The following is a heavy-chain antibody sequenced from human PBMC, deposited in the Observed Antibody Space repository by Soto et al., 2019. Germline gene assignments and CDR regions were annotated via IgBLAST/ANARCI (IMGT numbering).Heavy chain of an antibody. V-gene: IGHV3-23*01. CDR3: AKALAHCSGGSCYDH. D-gene: IGHD2-15*01. Sequence: PGGSLRLSCAASGFTFSSYAMSWVRQAPGKGLEWVSAISGSGGSTYYADSVKGRFTISRDNSKNTLYLQMNSLRAEDTAVYYCAKALAHCSGGSCYDHWGQGTLVTVSS. CDR1: GFTFSSYA. J-gene: IGHJ5*02. CDR2: ISGSGGST.